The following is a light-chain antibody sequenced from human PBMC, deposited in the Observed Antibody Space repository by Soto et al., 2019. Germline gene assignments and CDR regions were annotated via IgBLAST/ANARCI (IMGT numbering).Light chain of an antibody. CDR1: QNIKNY. CDR2: DIS. Sequence: IQMTQSPSSLSAYVGDRVTITCRASQNIKNYLNWYQQKPGKAPKLLMYDISTLQTGVPSRFSGGSSGTEFTLTVSSLQPEDFATYYCQQTYSIPSFGGGTKVEIK. CDR3: QQTYSIPS. V-gene: IGKV1-39*01. J-gene: IGKJ4*01.